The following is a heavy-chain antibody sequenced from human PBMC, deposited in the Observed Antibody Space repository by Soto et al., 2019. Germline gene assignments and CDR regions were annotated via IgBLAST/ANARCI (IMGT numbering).Heavy chain of an antibody. CDR2: ISYDGGNK. J-gene: IGHJ4*02. CDR3: AREAKSLDY. CDR1: AFTFSSYA. Sequence: GGSLRLSCAASAFTFSSYAMHWVRQAPGKGLEWVAVISYDGGNKYYADSVKGRFTISRDNSKNTLYVQMNSLRAEDTAVYYYAREAKSLDYWGKEPRVPSSS. V-gene: IGHV3-30-3*01.